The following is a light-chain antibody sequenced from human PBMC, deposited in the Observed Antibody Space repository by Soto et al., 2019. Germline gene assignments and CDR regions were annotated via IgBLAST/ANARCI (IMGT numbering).Light chain of an antibody. CDR2: WAS. J-gene: IGKJ4*01. CDR3: QQYYDIPS. Sequence: DIVMSQSPGSLAVSLGERATINCKSNQSVLYSSNDKNYLAWYHQKPGQPPKLLISWASTRKSGVPDRFSGSGSGTDFTLTIRSLQAEDVAVYYCQQYYDIPSFGGGTKVEIK. CDR1: QSVLYSSNDKNY. V-gene: IGKV4-1*01.